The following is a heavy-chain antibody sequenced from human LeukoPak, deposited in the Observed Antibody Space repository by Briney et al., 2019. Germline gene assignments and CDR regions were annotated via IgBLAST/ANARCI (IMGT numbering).Heavy chain of an antibody. J-gene: IGHJ6*02. CDR2: ISYDGSNK. CDR1: GFTFSSYA. Sequence: GGSLRLSCAASGFTFSSYAMHWVRQAPGMGLEWVAVISYDGSNKYYADSVKGRFTISRDNSKNTLYLQMNSLRAEDTAVYYCARDLAPYCGGDCYSGMDVWGQGTTVTVSS. D-gene: IGHD2-21*02. V-gene: IGHV3-30-3*01. CDR3: ARDLAPYCGGDCYSGMDV.